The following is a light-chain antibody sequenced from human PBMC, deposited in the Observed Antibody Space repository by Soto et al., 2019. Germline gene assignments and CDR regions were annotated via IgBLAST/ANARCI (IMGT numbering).Light chain of an antibody. V-gene: IGKV1-5*03. CDR2: MAS. CDR1: QSITNW. Sequence: DIQMTQSPSTLSASVGDRVTITCRASQSITNWLAWYQHKPGKAPRLLIYMASSLESGVPSRFSGSGAETEFTLTISSLQPDDFATYYCLQYNFYPYTFGQGTKVEIK. J-gene: IGKJ2*01. CDR3: LQYNFYPYT.